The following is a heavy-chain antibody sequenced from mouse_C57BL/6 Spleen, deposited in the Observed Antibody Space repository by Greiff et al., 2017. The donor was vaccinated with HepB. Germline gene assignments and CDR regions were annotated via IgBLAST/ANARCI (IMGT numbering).Heavy chain of an antibody. CDR2: ISYDGSN. D-gene: IGHD1-1*01. J-gene: IGHJ4*01. V-gene: IGHV3-6*01. CDR3: ARGRDYYGAMDY. Sequence: EVQLQESGPGLVKPSQSLSLTCSVTGYSITSGYYWNWIRQFPGNKLEWMGYISYDGSNNYNPSLKNRNPITRDTSKNQFFLKLNSVTTEDTATYYCARGRDYYGAMDYWGQGTSVTVSS. CDR1: GYSITSGYY.